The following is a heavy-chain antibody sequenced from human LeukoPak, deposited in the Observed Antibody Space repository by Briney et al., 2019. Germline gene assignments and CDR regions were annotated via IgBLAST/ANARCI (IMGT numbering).Heavy chain of an antibody. D-gene: IGHD2-2*01. J-gene: IGHJ5*02. V-gene: IGHV1-2*02. CDR3: ARGVGTSWFDP. CDR1: GYTFSDYY. CDR2: INPKSGGA. Sequence: ASVKVSCKAYGYTFSDYYMHWVRQAPGQGLEWMGWINPKSGGANFAEKFQGMVTMTRGTSIRTVYMELSRVTYDDTAVYYCARGVGTSWFDPWGQGTLVTVSS.